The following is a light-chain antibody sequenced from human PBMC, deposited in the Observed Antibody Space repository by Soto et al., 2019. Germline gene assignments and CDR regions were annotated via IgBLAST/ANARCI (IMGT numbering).Light chain of an antibody. CDR2: GAS. V-gene: IGKV3-20*01. Sequence: EIVLTQSPGTLSLSPGERATLSCRASQSVSSSYLAWYQQKPGQAPRLLIYGASSRATGIPDRFSGSGSGTDFTLTISSLQPEDFATYYCQQSYSTPIFLFGHGTNVDIK. CDR1: QSVSSSY. CDR3: QQSYSTPIFL. J-gene: IGKJ3*01.